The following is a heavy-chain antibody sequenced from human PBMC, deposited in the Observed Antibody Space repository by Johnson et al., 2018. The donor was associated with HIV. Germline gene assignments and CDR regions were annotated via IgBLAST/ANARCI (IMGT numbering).Heavy chain of an antibody. V-gene: IGHV3-30*04. CDR3: AKGGYSYGNAFDI. Sequence: QVQLVESGGGVVQPERSLRLSCAASGFTFSSYAMHWVRQAPGKGLEWVAVISYDGSNKYYADSVKGRFTISRDNSKNTLYLQMNSLRAEDTAVYYCAKGGYSYGNAFDIWGQGTMVTVSS. CDR2: ISYDGSNK. CDR1: GFTFSSYA. D-gene: IGHD5-18*01. J-gene: IGHJ3*02.